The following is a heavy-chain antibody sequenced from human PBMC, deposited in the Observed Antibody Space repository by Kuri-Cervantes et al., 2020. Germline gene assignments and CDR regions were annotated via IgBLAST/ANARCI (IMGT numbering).Heavy chain of an antibody. J-gene: IGHJ4*02. Sequence: ESLKISCAASGFTFSSYWMSWVRQAPGKGLEWIGYIYYSGSTNYNPSLKSRVTISVDTSKNQFSLKLSSVTAADTAVYYCARISYYDSSGYLDWGQGTLVTVSS. D-gene: IGHD3-22*01. CDR2: IYYSGST. CDR1: GFTFSSYW. CDR3: ARISYYDSSGYLD. V-gene: IGHV4-59*01.